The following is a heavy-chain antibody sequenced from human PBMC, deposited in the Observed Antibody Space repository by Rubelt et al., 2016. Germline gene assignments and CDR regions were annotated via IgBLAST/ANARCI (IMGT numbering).Heavy chain of an antibody. J-gene: IGHJ5*01. CDR3: AHRQAGSSLRSWTLDS. D-gene: IGHD2-2*01. CDR1: GFSLSTTGVG. V-gene: IGHV2-5*02. Sequence: QITLRESGPTLVKPTQTVTLTCTFSGFSLSTTGVGVGWIRQPPGKALAWLALIYWDDDDRYSPSLKRRLTISKDTSKNQVVLTLTNMYPVDTSTYFCAHRQAGSSLRSWTLDSRGQGTLVPVSA. CDR2: IYWDDDD.